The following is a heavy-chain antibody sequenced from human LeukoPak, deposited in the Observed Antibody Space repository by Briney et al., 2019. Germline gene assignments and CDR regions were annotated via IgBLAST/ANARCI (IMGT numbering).Heavy chain of an antibody. CDR1: GGTFSSYA. V-gene: IGHV1-69*05. CDR3: AREFRTYYDFWSGYYIFDY. D-gene: IGHD3-3*01. J-gene: IGHJ4*02. CDR2: IIPIFGTA. Sequence: SVKVSCKASGGTFSSYAISWVRQAPGQGLEWMGGIIPIFGTANYAQNLQGRVTMTTDTSTSTAYMELGSLRSDDTAVYYCAREFRTYYDFWSGYYIFDYWGQGTLVTVSS.